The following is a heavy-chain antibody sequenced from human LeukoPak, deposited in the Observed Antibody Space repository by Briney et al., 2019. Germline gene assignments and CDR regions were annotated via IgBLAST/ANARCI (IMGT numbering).Heavy chain of an antibody. CDR1: GFTCSAYW. CDR2: IKQDGSDK. Sequence: GGSLRLSCAASGFTCSAYWMSWVRQAPGKGLEWVANIKQDGSDKYYVDSVKGRFTISRDNAKNSLYLQMNSLRAEDTAVYYCARKTVVGSCFDYWGQGTPVTVSS. V-gene: IGHV3-7*03. J-gene: IGHJ4*02. D-gene: IGHD4-23*01. CDR3: ARKTVVGSCFDY.